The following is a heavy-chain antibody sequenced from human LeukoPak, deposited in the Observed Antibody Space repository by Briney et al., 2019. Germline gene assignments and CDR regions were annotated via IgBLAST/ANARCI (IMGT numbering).Heavy chain of an antibody. V-gene: IGHV3-20*04. J-gene: IGHJ4*02. CDR1: GFTFGDYG. D-gene: IGHD2/OR15-2a*01. CDR2: INWNGADT. CDR3: ARVSLESPTFDY. Sequence: GGSLRLSCAAPGFTFGDYGMSWVRQGPGKGLEWVSGINWNGADTGYADSVKGRFTMSRDNAKNSLYLQLNSLRAEDTALYYCARVSLESPTFDYWGQGTLVTVSS.